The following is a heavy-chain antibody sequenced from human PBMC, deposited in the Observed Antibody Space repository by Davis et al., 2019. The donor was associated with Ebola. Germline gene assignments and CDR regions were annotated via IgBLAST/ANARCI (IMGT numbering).Heavy chain of an antibody. D-gene: IGHD3-3*01. V-gene: IGHV3-21*01. CDR3: ARDRYDFWSGWYYYGMDV. CDR1: GFTFSTYS. CDR2: ISSDSDYI. Sequence: GESLKISCAASGFTFSTYSMSWVRQAPGKGLEWVSSISSDSDYIYYADSVKGRFTISRDNAKNSLYLQMNSLRDEDTAVYYCARDRYDFWSGWYYYGMDVWGKGTTVTVSS. J-gene: IGHJ6*04.